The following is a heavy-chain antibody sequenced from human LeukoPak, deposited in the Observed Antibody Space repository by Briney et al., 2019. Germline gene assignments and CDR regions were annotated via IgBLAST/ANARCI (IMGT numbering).Heavy chain of an antibody. D-gene: IGHD3-10*01. Sequence: SETLSLTCTVSGGSISSGDYYWSWIRQPPGKGLEWIGYIYYSGSTYYNPSLKSRVTISVDTSKNQFSLKLSSVTAADTAVYYCARATITMVRGVPSPRNYYYYGMDVWGKGTTVTVSS. V-gene: IGHV4-30-4*01. CDR2: IYYSGST. CDR3: ARATITMVRGVPSPRNYYYYGMDV. J-gene: IGHJ6*04. CDR1: GGSISSGDYY.